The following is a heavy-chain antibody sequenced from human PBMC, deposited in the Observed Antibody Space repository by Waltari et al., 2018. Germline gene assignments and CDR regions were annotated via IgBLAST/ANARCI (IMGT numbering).Heavy chain of an antibody. Sequence: QVQLVESGGGVVQPGRSLSLSCAASGFTFSRYAMHWVRQAPGKGLEWVAVISYDGSNKYYADSVKGRFTISRDNSKNTLYLQMNSLRAEDTAVYYCAREGGSWGQGTLVTVSS. D-gene: IGHD2-15*01. CDR3: AREGGS. V-gene: IGHV3-30*01. CDR1: GFTFSRYA. J-gene: IGHJ4*02. CDR2: ISYDGSNK.